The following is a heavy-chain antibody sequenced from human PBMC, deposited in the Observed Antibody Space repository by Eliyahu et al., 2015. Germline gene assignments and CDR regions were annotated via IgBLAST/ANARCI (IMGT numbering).Heavy chain of an antibody. CDR1: XXXFXSXA. V-gene: IGHV1-69*01. Sequence: QVQLVQSGAEVKKPGSSVKVSCKASXXXFXSXAISXXXQAPGQGLEWRGGIIPIFGTANYAQKFQGRVTITADESTSTAYMELSSLRSEDTAVYYCARGPVEMATFDYWGQGTLVTVSS. D-gene: IGHD5-24*01. CDR2: IIPIFGTA. J-gene: IGHJ4*02. CDR3: ARGPVEMATFDY.